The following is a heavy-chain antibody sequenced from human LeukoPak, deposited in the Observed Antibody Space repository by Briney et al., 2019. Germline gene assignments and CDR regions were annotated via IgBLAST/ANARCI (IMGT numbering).Heavy chain of an antibody. V-gene: IGHV4-30-4*01. Sequence: PSETLSLTCTVSGGSISSGDYYWSWIRQPPGKGLEWIGYIYYSGSTYYNPSLKSRVTISVDTSKNQFSLKLSPVTAADTAVYYCARDRDSSSSRAFDIWGQGTMVTVSS. CDR2: IYYSGST. J-gene: IGHJ3*02. D-gene: IGHD3-22*01. CDR3: ARDRDSSSSRAFDI. CDR1: GGSISSGDYY.